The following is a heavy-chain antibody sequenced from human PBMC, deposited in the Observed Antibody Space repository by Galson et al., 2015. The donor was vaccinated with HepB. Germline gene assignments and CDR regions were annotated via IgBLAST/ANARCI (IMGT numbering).Heavy chain of an antibody. CDR3: VRGGMGNYNGHYYYYYMDV. D-gene: IGHD3-9*01. V-gene: IGHV1-69*13. CDR1: GGTFSSYA. CDR2: IIPIFSTS. J-gene: IGHJ6*03. Sequence: SVKVSCKASGGTFSSYAISWVRQAPGQGLEWMGGIIPIFSTSNYGQKFQGRVTITADESTSTAYMEVSSLRSEDTAVYYCVRGGMGNYNGHYYYYYMDVWGKGTTVTVSS.